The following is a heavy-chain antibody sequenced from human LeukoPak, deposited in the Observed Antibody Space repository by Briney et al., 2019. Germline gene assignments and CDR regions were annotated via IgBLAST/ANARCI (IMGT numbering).Heavy chain of an antibody. D-gene: IGHD2/OR15-2a*01. CDR2: ISSSGSTI. J-gene: IGHJ3*02. CDR3: LPLLSRPYVEDGFDI. V-gene: IGHV3-48*03. CDR1: GFTFSSYD. Sequence: GGSLRLSCAASGFTFSSYDMNWVRQAPGKGLEWVSYISSSGSTIYYADSVKGRFTISRDNARNSLYLQMNSLRAEDTAVYYCLPLLSRPYVEDGFDIWGQGTMVTVS.